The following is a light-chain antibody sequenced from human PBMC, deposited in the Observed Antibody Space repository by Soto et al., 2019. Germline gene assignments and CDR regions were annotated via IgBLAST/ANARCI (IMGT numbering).Light chain of an antibody. J-gene: IGKJ4*01. CDR3: HQYDSSPLT. CDR2: GAS. CDR1: QSVSSSY. V-gene: IGKV3-20*01. Sequence: EIVLTQSPGTLSLSPGERATLSCRASQSVSSSYLAWYQQKPGQAPRLLIYGASSRATGIPDRFSGSGSGTDFTLTISRLEPEDFAVYYCHQYDSSPLTFGVGNKVES.